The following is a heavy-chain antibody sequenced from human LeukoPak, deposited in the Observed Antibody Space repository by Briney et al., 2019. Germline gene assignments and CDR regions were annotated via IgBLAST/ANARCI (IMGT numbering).Heavy chain of an antibody. V-gene: IGHV1-46*01. CDR1: GYTFTSYY. Sequence: ASVKVSCKASGYTFTSYYMHWVRQAPGQGLEWMGIINPSGGSTSYAQKFQGRVTMTRDTSTSTVYMELSSLRSEDTAVYYCSRERREYINSNYYYYYMDVWGKGTTVTVSS. J-gene: IGHJ6*03. CDR2: INPSGGST. CDR3: SRERREYINSNYYYYYMDV. D-gene: IGHD1-1*01.